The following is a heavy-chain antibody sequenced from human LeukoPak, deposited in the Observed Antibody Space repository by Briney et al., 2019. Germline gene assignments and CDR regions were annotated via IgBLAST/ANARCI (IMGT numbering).Heavy chain of an antibody. CDR3: VGGGEIAVACIYFYFLDR. Sequence: SETLSLTCAVYGGSFSGFYWSWIRQPPGKGLEWIGEINHSGSTNYNPSLKSRVTISVDTSKNQFSLKLSTVTAADTAGYYCVGGGEIAVACIYFYFLDRLGQGTTVTVSS. CDR2: INHSGST. J-gene: IGHJ6*03. V-gene: IGHV4-34*01. CDR1: GGSFSGFY. D-gene: IGHD6-19*01.